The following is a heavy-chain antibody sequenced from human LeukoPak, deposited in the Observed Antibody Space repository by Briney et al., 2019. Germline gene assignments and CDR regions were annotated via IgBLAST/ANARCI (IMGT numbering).Heavy chain of an antibody. CDR3: ARETYSSGWYGFQYYYYMDV. D-gene: IGHD6-19*01. J-gene: IGHJ6*03. CDR1: GYTFTGYY. Sequence: ASVKVSYKASGYTFTGYYMHWVRQAPGQGLEWMGWINPNSGGTNYAQKFQGRVTMTRDTSISTAYMELSRLRSDDTAVYYCARETYSSGWYGFQYYYYMDVWGKGTTVTVSS. V-gene: IGHV1-2*02. CDR2: INPNSGGT.